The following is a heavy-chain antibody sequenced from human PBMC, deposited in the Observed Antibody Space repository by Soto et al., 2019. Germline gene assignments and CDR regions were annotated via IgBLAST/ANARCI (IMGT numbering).Heavy chain of an antibody. D-gene: IGHD3-22*01. CDR1: EFTFSNYA. Sequence: TGGSLRLSCAAAEFTFSNYAMSWVRQAPGKGLEWVSAISYGGGTTYYADSVKGRFTISRDNAKNTLYLQMNSLRAEDTAVYYCAKNPGNSLDSNGYHFDYWGQGTLVTGSS. V-gene: IGHV3-23*01. CDR2: ISYGGGTT. J-gene: IGHJ4*02. CDR3: AKNPGNSLDSNGYHFDY.